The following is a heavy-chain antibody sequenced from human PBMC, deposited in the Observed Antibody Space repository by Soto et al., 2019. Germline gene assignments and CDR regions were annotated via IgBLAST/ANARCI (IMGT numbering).Heavy chain of an antibody. D-gene: IGHD6-6*01. CDR2: ISYSGSP. J-gene: IGHJ4*02. CDR3: ARAGRSSSKTVFDY. V-gene: IGHV4-59*01. CDR1: GGSISGYY. Sequence: QVQLQESGPGLVKPSETLSLTCTVSGGSISGYYWSWIRQPPGKGLEWIGFISYSGSPNYTPSLKSRVTISVDTSQNQFSMKLSSVTAADTAVYYCARAGRSSSKTVFDYWGKGNLVTVSS.